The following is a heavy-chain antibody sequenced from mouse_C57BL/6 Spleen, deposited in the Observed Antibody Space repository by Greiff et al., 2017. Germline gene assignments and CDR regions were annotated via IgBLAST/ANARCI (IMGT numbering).Heavy chain of an antibody. CDR1: GFTFSDYY. CDR2: ISNGGGST. V-gene: IGHV5-12*01. J-gene: IGHJ4*01. CDR3: ARHGMDY. Sequence: EVHLVESGGGLVQPGGSLKLSCAASGFTFSDYYMYWVRQTPEKRLEWVAYISNGGGSTYYPDTVKGRFNISRDNAKNTLYLQMSRLKSEDTAMYYCARHGMDYWCQGTSVTVSS.